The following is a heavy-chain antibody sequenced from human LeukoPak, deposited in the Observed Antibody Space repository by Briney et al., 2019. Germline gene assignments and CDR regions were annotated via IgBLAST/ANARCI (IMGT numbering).Heavy chain of an antibody. D-gene: IGHD2-21*02. V-gene: IGHV3-30*03. CDR3: ARDSGVVTAIPVFLDY. Sequence: GRSLRLSCAASGFTFSSYGMHWVRQAPGKGLEWVAVISYDGSNKYYADSVKGRFTISRDNSKNTLYLQMNSLRAEDTAVYYCARDSGVVTAIPVFLDYWGQGTLVTVSS. CDR1: GFTFSSYG. CDR2: ISYDGSNK. J-gene: IGHJ4*02.